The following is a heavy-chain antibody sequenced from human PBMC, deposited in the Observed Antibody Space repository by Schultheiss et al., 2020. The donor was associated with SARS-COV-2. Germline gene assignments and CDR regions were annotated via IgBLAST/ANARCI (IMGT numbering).Heavy chain of an antibody. CDR2: IYTSGST. D-gene: IGHD6-13*01. V-gene: IGHV4-61*02. CDR1: GGSISSSSYY. Sequence: SETLSLTCTVSGGSISSSSYYWSWIRQPAGKGLEWIGRIYTSGSTNYNPSLKSRVTMSVDTSKNQFSLKLSSVTAADTAVYYCARVHLRSSRLEGAFDIWGQGTMVTVSS. CDR3: ARVHLRSSRLEGAFDI. J-gene: IGHJ3*02.